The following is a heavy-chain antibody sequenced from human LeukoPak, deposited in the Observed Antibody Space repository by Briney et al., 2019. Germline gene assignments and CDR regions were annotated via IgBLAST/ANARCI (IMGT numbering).Heavy chain of an antibody. CDR2: IIPIFGTA. J-gene: IGHJ6*04. V-gene: IGHV1-69*06. Sequence: SVKVSCKASGGTFSSYAISWVRQAPGQGLEWMGGIIPIFGTANYAQKFQGRVTITADKSTSTAYMELSSLRPEDTAVYYCARDWSVPAATYYYYGMDVWGKGTTVTVSS. CDR1: GGTFSSYA. CDR3: ARDWSVPAATYYYYGMDV. D-gene: IGHD2-2*01.